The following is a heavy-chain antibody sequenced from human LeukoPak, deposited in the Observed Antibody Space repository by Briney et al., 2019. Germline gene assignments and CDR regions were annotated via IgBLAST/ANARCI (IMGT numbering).Heavy chain of an antibody. J-gene: IGHJ4*02. Sequence: GGSLRLSCAASGFTFSSYSMNWVRQAPGKGLEWVSYINSSSSTIYYADSVKGRFTISRDNAKNSLYLQMNSLRAEDTAVYYCASKGLWFGAPGLDWGQGTLVTVSS. CDR2: INSSSSTI. D-gene: IGHD3-10*01. CDR3: ASKGLWFGAPGLD. CDR1: GFTFSSYS. V-gene: IGHV3-48*01.